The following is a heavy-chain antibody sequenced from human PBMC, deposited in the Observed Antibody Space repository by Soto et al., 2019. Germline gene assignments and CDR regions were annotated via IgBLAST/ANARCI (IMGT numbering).Heavy chain of an antibody. V-gene: IGHV4-39*01. CDR3: ARSNIVARLLDY. Sequence: SLTCTVSGGSVSRDSYYWSWIRQPPGKGLEWIGYISNSGSTYYNPSLKSRVTISVDTSKNQFSLKLSSVTAADTAVYYCARSNIVARLLDYWGQGTLVTVSS. D-gene: IGHD5-12*01. CDR2: ISNSGST. CDR1: GGSVSRDSYY. J-gene: IGHJ4*02.